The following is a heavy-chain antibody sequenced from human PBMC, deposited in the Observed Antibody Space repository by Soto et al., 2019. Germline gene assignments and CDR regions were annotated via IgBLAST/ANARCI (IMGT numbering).Heavy chain of an antibody. Sequence: SETLSLTCAVYGGSFSGYYWSWIRQPPGKGLEWIGEINHSGSTNDNPSLKSRVTISVDTSKNLFSLKLSSVTAADTAVYYCARAHIAAAGTIGVIYYYYGMDVWGQGTTVTVSS. J-gene: IGHJ6*02. CDR1: GGSFSGYY. CDR3: ARAHIAAAGTIGVIYYYYGMDV. D-gene: IGHD6-13*01. V-gene: IGHV4-34*01. CDR2: INHSGST.